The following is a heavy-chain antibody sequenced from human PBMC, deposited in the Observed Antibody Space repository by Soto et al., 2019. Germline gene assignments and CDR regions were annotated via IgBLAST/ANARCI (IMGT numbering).Heavy chain of an antibody. CDR2: ISYDGSNK. V-gene: IGHV3-30*18. Sequence: RLSCAASGFTFSSYGMHWVRQAPGKGLEWVAVISYDGSNKYYADSVKGRFTISRDNSKNTLYLQMNSLRAEDTAVYYCAKDLKGGTDYYYGMDVWGQGTTVTVSS. J-gene: IGHJ6*02. CDR1: GFTFSSYG. CDR3: AKDLKGGTDYYYGMDV.